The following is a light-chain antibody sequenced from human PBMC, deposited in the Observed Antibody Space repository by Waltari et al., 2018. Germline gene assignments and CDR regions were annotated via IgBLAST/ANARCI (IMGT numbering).Light chain of an antibody. Sequence: SYVLTQPPSVSVAPGKTASITCGGNNIGSKSVNWYQRKAGQAPEVVIFYNDDRPSGIPERFSGSNSGNTATLTISRVEAGDEADYYCQVWDSSSDHVVFGGGTKLTVL. CDR1: NIGSKS. V-gene: IGLV3-21*04. CDR3: QVWDSSSDHVV. J-gene: IGLJ2*01. CDR2: YND.